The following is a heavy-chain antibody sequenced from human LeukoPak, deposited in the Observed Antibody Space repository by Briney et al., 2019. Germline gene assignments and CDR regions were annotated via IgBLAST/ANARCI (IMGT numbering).Heavy chain of an antibody. D-gene: IGHD6-6*01. CDR3: ARGGVAARPYNWFDP. J-gene: IGHJ5*02. Sequence: ASVKVSCKASGYTFTGYYMHWVRQAPGQGLEWMGWINPNSGGTNYAQKFQGRVTMTRDTSISTAYMELSRLRSDDTAVYYCARGGVAARPYNWFDPWGQGTLVTVSS. CDR1: GYTFTGYY. V-gene: IGHV1-2*02. CDR2: INPNSGGT.